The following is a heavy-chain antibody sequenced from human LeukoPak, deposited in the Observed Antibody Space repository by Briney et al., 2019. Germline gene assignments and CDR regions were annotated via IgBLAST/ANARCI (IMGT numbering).Heavy chain of an antibody. CDR3: ARRTRRGSWKYYFDY. J-gene: IGHJ4*02. V-gene: IGHV3-9*01. D-gene: IGHD6-13*01. CDR2: ISWNSGSI. Sequence: PGGSLRLSCAASGFTFDDYAMHWVRQAPGRGLEWVSGISWNSGSIGYADSVKGRFTISRDNAKNSLYLQMNSLRAEDTALYYCARRTRRGSWKYYFDYWGQGTLVTVSS. CDR1: GFTFDDYA.